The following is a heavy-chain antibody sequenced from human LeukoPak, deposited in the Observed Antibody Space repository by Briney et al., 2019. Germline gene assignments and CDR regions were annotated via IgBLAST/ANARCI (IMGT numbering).Heavy chain of an antibody. V-gene: IGHV4-39*07. CDR3: ARAPHTYDYVWGSYRSDAFDI. CDR2: ICYSGST. Sequence: SETLSLTYTVSGGSISSSSYYWGWIRQPPGKGLEWIGSICYSGSTYYNPSLKSRVTISVDTSKNQFSLKLSSVTAADTAVYYCARAPHTYDYVWGSYRSDAFDIWGQGTMVTVSS. J-gene: IGHJ3*02. CDR1: GGSISSSSYY. D-gene: IGHD3-16*02.